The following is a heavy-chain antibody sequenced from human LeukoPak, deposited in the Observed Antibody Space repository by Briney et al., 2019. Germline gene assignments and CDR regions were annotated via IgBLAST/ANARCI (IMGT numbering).Heavy chain of an antibody. CDR1: GYTFTGYY. J-gene: IGHJ4*02. CDR2: MNPNSANT. Sequence: ASVKVSCKASGYTFTGYYMHWVRQAPGQGLEWMGWMNPNSANTGYAQKFQGRVTMTRNTSISTAYMELSSLRAGDAAVYYCAKAPVTTCSGAYCYPFDYWSQGTLVTVSS. V-gene: IGHV1-8*02. D-gene: IGHD2-15*01. CDR3: AKAPVTTCSGAYCYPFDY.